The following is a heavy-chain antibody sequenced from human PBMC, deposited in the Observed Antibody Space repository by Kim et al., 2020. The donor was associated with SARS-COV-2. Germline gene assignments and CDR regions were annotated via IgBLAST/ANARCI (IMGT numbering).Heavy chain of an antibody. V-gene: IGHV3-74*01. D-gene: IGHD3-22*01. CDR2: INSDGSST. Sequence: GGSLRLSCAASGFTFSSYWMHWVRQAPGKGLVWVSRINSDGSSTSYADSVKGRFTISRDNAKNTLYLQMNSLRAEDTAVYYCARDKLSYYYDSSGFYYYYGMDVWGQGTTVTVSS. J-gene: IGHJ6*02. CDR3: ARDKLSYYYDSSGFYYYYGMDV. CDR1: GFTFSSYW.